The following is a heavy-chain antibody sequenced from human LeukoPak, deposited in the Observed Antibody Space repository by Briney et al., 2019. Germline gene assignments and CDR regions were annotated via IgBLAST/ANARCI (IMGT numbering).Heavy chain of an antibody. V-gene: IGHV3-23*01. CDR3: AKDGRIAVAGTLGGDWFDP. D-gene: IGHD6-19*01. CDR2: ISGSGGST. J-gene: IGHJ5*02. Sequence: PGGSLRLSCAASGFSFSSYTMNWVRQAPGKGLEWVSAISGSGGSTYYADSVKGRFTISRDNSKNTLSLQMNSLRAEDTAVYYCAKDGRIAVAGTLGGDWFDPWGQGTLVTVSS. CDR1: GFSFSSYT.